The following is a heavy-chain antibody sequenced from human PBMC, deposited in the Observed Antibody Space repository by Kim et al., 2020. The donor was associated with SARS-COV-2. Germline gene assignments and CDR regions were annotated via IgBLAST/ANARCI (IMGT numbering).Heavy chain of an antibody. V-gene: IGHV3-74*01. J-gene: IGHJ4*02. CDR2: INYDGRIT. CDR3: ARSVEWGLDY. CDR1: GFDFNIHT. D-gene: IGHD3-3*01. Sequence: GGSLRLSCAASGFDFNIHTMHWVRQGPGKGLVWVSRINYDGRITTYAGSVKGRFTISRDNAKNTLHLEMTSLRDEDMAVYYCARSVEWGLDYWGQGTLV.